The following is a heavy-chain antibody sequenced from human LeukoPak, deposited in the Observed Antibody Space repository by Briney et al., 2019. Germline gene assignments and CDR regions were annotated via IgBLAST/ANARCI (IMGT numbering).Heavy chain of an antibody. CDR3: ARGARGSGRDFDY. J-gene: IGHJ4*02. CDR2: IGTRSNPI. Sequence: GGSLRLSCAASGFSFSDFYMSWLRQAPGMGLEWISYIGTRSNPIYYADSVKGRFTISRDDAKNSLYLQMNSLRDEDTAVYFCARGARGSGRDFDYWGQGILVTVSS. CDR1: GFSFSDFY. V-gene: IGHV3-11*01. D-gene: IGHD1-26*01.